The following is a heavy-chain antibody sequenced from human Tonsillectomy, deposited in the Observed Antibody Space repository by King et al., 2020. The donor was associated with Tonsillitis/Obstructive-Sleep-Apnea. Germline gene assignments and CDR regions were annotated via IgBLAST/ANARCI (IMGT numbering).Heavy chain of an antibody. CDR3: ARAVAAQVDYYYYYYMDV. CDR2: IIPIFGTA. D-gene: IGHD6-6*01. J-gene: IGHJ6*03. CDR1: GGTFSSYA. V-gene: IGHV1-69*01. Sequence: VQLVESGAEVKKPGSSVKVSCKASGGTFSSYAISWVRQAPGQGLEWMGGIIPIFGTANYAQKFQGRVTITADESTSTAYMELSSLRSEDTAVYYCARAVAAQVDYYYYYYMDVWGKGTTVTVSS.